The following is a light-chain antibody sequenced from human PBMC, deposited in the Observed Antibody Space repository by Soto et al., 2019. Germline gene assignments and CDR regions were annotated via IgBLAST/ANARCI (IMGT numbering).Light chain of an antibody. J-gene: IGLJ2*01. CDR2: GNS. V-gene: IGLV1-40*01. Sequence: QAVVTQPPSVSGAPGQRVTISCTGSSSNIGAGYDLHWYQQLPGTAPKLLIYGNSIRPSGVPDRFSGSKSGTSASLAITGLQAEDEADYYCQSYDSSLSVVFGGGTKLTVL. CDR3: QSYDSSLSVV. CDR1: SSNIGAGYD.